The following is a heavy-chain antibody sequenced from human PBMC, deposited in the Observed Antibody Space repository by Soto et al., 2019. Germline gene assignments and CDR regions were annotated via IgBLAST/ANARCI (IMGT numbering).Heavy chain of an antibody. CDR1: GASIRSYY. CDR3: ARAYGYYFDY. D-gene: IGHD4-17*01. CDR2: IYYSGST. V-gene: IGHV4-59*01. J-gene: IGHJ4*02. Sequence: PSETLSLTCTVSGASIRSYYWSWIRQPPGKGLEWIGYIYYSGSTNYNPSLKSRVTISVDTSKNQFSLKLSSVTAADTAVYYCARAYGYYFDYWGQGTLVTVS.